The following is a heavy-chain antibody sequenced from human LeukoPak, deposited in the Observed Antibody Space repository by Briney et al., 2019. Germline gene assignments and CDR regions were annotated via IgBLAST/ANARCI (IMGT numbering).Heavy chain of an antibody. Sequence: PGRSLRLSCTVFGFTLTNYGIHWVRQAPGKGLEWVAVISHDGGTAHHAGSVKGRFTISRDTSKNTLYLQMNTMGPEDTAVYYCARDINWNYMDLWGQGTLVTVSS. CDR3: ARDINWNYMDL. V-gene: IGHV3-30-3*01. CDR2: ISHDGGTA. CDR1: GFTLTNYG. D-gene: IGHD1-1*01. J-gene: IGHJ4*02.